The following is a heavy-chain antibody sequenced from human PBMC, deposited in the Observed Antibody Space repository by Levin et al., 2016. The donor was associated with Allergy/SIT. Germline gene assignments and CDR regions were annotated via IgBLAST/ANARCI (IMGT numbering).Heavy chain of an antibody. D-gene: IGHD2-21*02. J-gene: IGHJ3*02. Sequence: RQAPGKGLEWIGSIYYSGSTYYNPSLKSRVTISVDTSKNQFSLKLSSVTAADTAVYYCARIVVVTAVAFDIWGKGQWSPSPQ. CDR3: ARIVVVTAVAFDI. CDR2: IYYSGST. V-gene: IGHV4-39*01.